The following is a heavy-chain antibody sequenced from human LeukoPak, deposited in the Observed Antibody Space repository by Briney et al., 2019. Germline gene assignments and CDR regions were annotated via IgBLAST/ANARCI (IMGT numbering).Heavy chain of an antibody. CDR3: AKDLGGDSSNWPLNWFDP. Sequence: PGGSLRLSCAVSGXTFTSYAMNWVRQAPGKGLEWVSGISDSGGSTYYADSVKGRFTISRDNSKNTVYLQMNSLRAEDTAVYYCAKDLGGDSSNWPLNWFDPWGQGTLVTVSS. CDR2: ISDSGGST. CDR1: GXTFTSYA. V-gene: IGHV3-23*01. D-gene: IGHD6-13*01. J-gene: IGHJ5*02.